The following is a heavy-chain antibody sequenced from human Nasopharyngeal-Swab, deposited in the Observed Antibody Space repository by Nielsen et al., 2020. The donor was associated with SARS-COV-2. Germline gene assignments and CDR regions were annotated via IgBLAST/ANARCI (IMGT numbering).Heavy chain of an antibody. J-gene: IGHJ5*02. CDR2: IYSGGIT. V-gene: IGHV3-53*01. CDR3: ARERGVAAAGTWFDP. Sequence: VRQAPGKGLEWVSVIYSGGITYYADSVKGRFTISRDNSKNTLYLQMNSLRAEDTAVYYCARERGVAAAGTWFDPWGQGTLVTVSS. D-gene: IGHD6-13*01.